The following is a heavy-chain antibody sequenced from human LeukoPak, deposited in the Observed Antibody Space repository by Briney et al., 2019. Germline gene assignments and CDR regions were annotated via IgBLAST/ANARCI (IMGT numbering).Heavy chain of an antibody. Sequence: GGSLRLSCAASGFTFSDYYMSWIRQAPGKGLEWVSSISSGGGTIYYADSVKGRFTISRDNAKNSLYLQINSLRAEDTAVYFCARVLREWLLFGWFDPWGQGTLVTVSS. CDR2: ISSGGGTI. D-gene: IGHD3-3*01. CDR1: GFTFSDYY. CDR3: ARVLREWLLFGWFDP. J-gene: IGHJ5*02. V-gene: IGHV3-11*01.